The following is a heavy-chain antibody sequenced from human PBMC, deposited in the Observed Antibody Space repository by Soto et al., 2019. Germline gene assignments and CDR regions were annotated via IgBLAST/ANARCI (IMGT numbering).Heavy chain of an antibody. V-gene: IGHV3-30*18. CDR1: GFTFSSYG. CDR2: ISYNGSNK. CDR3: AKDGDTYYYDSSFCFDY. J-gene: IGHJ4*02. D-gene: IGHD3-22*01. Sequence: GGSLRLSCAASGFTFSSYGMRWVRQAPGKGLEWVAAISYNGSNKYYADSVKGRFTISRDNSKNTLYLQMNSLRAEDTAVYYCAKDGDTYYYDSSFCFDYWGQGTLVTVSS.